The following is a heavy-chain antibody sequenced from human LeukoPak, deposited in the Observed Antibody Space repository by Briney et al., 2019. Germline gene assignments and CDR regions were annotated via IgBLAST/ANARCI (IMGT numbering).Heavy chain of an antibody. J-gene: IGHJ6*02. CDR3: ARGDQPRITIFGVVSPWFYYYYGMDV. V-gene: IGHV3-48*01. CDR1: GFTFSSYS. CDR2: ISSSSSTI. D-gene: IGHD3-3*01. Sequence: PGGSLRLSCAASGFTFSSYSMNWVRQAPGKGLEWVSYISSSSSTIYYADSVKGRFTISRDNTKNSLYLQMNSLRAEDTAVYYCARGDQPRITIFGVVSPWFYYYYGMDVWGQGITVTVSS.